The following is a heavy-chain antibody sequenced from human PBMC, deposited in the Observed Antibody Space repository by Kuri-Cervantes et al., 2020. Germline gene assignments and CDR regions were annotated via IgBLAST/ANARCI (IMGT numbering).Heavy chain of an antibody. J-gene: IGHJ4*02. V-gene: IGHV3-23*01. CDR3: AKEQQWLPSYYFDF. CDR1: GFTFTNFA. CDR2: ISGSDGSP. D-gene: IGHD6-19*01. Sequence: GESLKISCAASGFTFTNFAMSWVRQVPGKGLEWISSISGSDGSPYYADSVRGRFTISKDISKSTLYLQMNSLTAEDTAVYYCAKEQQWLPSYYFDFWGQGTLVTVSS.